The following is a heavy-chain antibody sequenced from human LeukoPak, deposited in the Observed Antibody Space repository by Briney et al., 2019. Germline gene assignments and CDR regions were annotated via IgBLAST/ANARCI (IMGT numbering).Heavy chain of an antibody. D-gene: IGHD2-8*02. CDR1: GYTFTCYA. CDR2: ISANNGNT. CDR3: ARDGPAGAY. V-gene: IGHV1-18*01. Sequence: ASVKVSFKASGYTFTCYAFSWVRQAPGQGHEWMGRISANNGNTHYAQKFQGRLTMTTDTSTSTAYMELRSLRSDYSAVYYCARDGPAGAYWGQGTLVTVSS. J-gene: IGHJ4*02.